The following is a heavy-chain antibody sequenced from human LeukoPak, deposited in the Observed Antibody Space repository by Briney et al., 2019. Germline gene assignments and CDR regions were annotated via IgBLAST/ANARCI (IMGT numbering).Heavy chain of an antibody. CDR2: IYTSGST. D-gene: IGHD3-22*01. Sequence: SETLSITCTVSGGSISSYYWSWIRQPAGKGLEWIGRIYTSGSTNYNPSLKSRVTMSVDTSKNQFSLKLSSVTAADTAVYYCARVVTMIVVVTSTYAFDIWGQGTMVTVSS. CDR3: ARVVTMIVVVTSTYAFDI. J-gene: IGHJ3*02. V-gene: IGHV4-4*07. CDR1: GGSISSYY.